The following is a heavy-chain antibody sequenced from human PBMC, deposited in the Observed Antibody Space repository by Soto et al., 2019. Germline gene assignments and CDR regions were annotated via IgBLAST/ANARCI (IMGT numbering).Heavy chain of an antibody. D-gene: IGHD6-19*01. J-gene: IGHJ6*02. CDR1: GGSISSSSYY. CDR3: ARHPRIAVAGLPYYYYYGMDV. V-gene: IGHV4-39*01. CDR2: IYYSGST. Sequence: QLQLQESGPGLVKPSETLSLTCTVSGGSISSSSYYWGWIRQPPGKGLEWIGSIYYSGSTYYNPSLKSRVTISVDTSKNQFSLKLSSVPAADTAVYYCARHPRIAVAGLPYYYYYGMDVWGQGTTVTVSS.